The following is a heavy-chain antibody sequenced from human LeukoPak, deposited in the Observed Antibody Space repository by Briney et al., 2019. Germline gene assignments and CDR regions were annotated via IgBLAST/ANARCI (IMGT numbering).Heavy chain of an antibody. V-gene: IGHV4-59*01. CDR1: GGSISSYY. Sequence: SETLSLTCTVSGGSISSYYWSWIRQPPGKGLEWIGYIYYSGSTNYNLSLKSRVTISVDTSKNQFSLKLSSVTAADTAVYYCARVLYDSGTYSYFDYWGQGTLVTVSS. CDR3: ARVLYDSGTYSYFDY. J-gene: IGHJ4*02. D-gene: IGHD3-10*01. CDR2: IYYSGST.